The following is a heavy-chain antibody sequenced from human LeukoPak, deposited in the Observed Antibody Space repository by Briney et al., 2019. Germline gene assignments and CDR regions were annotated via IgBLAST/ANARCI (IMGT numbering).Heavy chain of an antibody. CDR3: ARDLRYYYDSSGQPYFAY. Sequence: ASVKVSCKASGYTFTGYYMHWVRQAPGQGLEWMGWINPNSGGTNYAQKFQGRVTMTRDTSISTAYMELSRLRSDDTAVYYCARDLRYYYDSSGQPYFAYWGQGTLVTVSS. D-gene: IGHD3-22*01. J-gene: IGHJ4*02. CDR2: INPNSGGT. CDR1: GYTFTGYY. V-gene: IGHV1-2*02.